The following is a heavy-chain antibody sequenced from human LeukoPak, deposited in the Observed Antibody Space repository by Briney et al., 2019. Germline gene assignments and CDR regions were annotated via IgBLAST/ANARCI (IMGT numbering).Heavy chain of an antibody. J-gene: IGHJ6*02. CDR2: ISYDGSIK. CDR1: GFTFSSYG. D-gene: IGHD3-10*01. CDR3: AKDSYYGSGSYHGMDV. Sequence: GRSLTLSCAASGFTFSSYGMHWVRQAPGKGLEWVAVISYDGSIKYYADSVKGRFTISRDNSKNTLYLQMNSLRAEDTAVYYCAKDSYYGSGSYHGMDVWGQGTTVTVSS. V-gene: IGHV3-30*18.